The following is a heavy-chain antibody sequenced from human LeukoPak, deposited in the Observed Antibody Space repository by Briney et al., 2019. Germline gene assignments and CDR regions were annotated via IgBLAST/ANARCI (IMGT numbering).Heavy chain of an antibody. D-gene: IGHD3-3*01. CDR1: GYSFTTYG. CDR2: INSNNGDT. CDR3: ARWRGFSGSIDENWFDP. J-gene: IGHJ5*02. V-gene: IGHV1-18*01. Sequence: ASVKVSCKASGYSFTTYGISWVRQAPGQGLEWMGWINSNNGDTNYAGKVQGRVTMTTDTSTSTAYMELRSLRSDDTAVYYCARWRGFSGSIDENWFDPWGQGTLVTVSS.